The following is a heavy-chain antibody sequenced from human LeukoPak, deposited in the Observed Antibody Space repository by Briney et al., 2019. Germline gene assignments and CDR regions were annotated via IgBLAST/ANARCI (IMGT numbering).Heavy chain of an antibody. CDR2: ISSSGSTI. D-gene: IGHD3-9*01. Sequence: GGSLRLSCAASGFTFSSYEMNWVRQAPGKGLEWVSYISSSGSTIYYADSVKGRFTISRDNAKTSLYLQMNSLRADDTAVYYCARGLTYYDILTGYHDRLDYFDYWGQGTLVTVST. J-gene: IGHJ4*02. CDR1: GFTFSSYE. V-gene: IGHV3-48*03. CDR3: ARGLTYYDILTGYHDRLDYFDY.